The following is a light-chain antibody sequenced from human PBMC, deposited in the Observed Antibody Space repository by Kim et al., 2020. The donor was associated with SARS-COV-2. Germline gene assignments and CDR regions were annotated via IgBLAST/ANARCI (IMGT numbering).Light chain of an antibody. J-gene: IGKJ2*01. CDR1: QSVSSSY. CDR3: QQYDNLPRT. CDR2: GAS. V-gene: IGKV3-20*01. Sequence: EIVLTQSPGTLSLSPGERATLSCRASQSVSSSYLAWYQQKPGQAPRLLIYGASSRATGIPDRFSGSGSGTDFTFTISSLQPEDIATYYCQQYDNLPRTFGQGTKLEIK.